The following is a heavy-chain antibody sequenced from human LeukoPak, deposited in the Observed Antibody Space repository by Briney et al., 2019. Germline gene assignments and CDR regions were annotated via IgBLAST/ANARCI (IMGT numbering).Heavy chain of an antibody. CDR2: IYYSGST. Sequence: SETLSLTCTASGGSISSYYWSWIRQPPGKGLEWIGYIYYSGSTNYNPSLNSRVTISVDTSKNQFSLKLSSVTAADTAVYYCARDGGGSYHFDYWGQGTLVTVSS. CDR1: GGSISSYY. CDR3: ARDGGGSYHFDY. V-gene: IGHV4-59*01. J-gene: IGHJ4*02. D-gene: IGHD1-26*01.